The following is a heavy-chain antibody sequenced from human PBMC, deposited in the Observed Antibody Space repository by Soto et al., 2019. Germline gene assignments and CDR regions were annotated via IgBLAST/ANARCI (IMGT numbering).Heavy chain of an antibody. CDR2: ISGSGGST. CDR3: AKDDYIQVGQTADMDV. V-gene: IGHV3-23*01. CDR1: GFTFSSYA. D-gene: IGHD3-10*01. Sequence: PGGSLRLSCAASGFTFSSYAMSWVRQAPGKGLEWVSAISGSGGSTYYADSVKGRFTISRDNSKNTLYLQMNSLRAEDTAVYYCAKDDYIQVGQTADMDVWGKGTTVTVSS. J-gene: IGHJ6*03.